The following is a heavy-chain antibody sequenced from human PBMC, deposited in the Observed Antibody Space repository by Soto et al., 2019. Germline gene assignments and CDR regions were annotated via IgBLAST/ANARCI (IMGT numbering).Heavy chain of an antibody. D-gene: IGHD3-10*01. CDR3: ATILWFGDWYYYYGMDV. V-gene: IGHV4-39*01. Sequence: SETLSLTCTVSGGSIGSSSYYWGWIRQPPGKGLEWIGSIYYSGSTYYNPSLKSRVTISVDTSKNQFSLKLSSVTAADTAVYYCATILWFGDWYYYYGMDVWGQGTTVTVSS. CDR1: GGSIGSSSYY. CDR2: IYYSGST. J-gene: IGHJ6*02.